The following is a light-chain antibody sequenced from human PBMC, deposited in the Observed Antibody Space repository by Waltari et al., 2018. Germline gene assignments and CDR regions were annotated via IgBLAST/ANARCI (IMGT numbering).Light chain of an antibody. Sequence: DIQMTQSPSFLSASVGDRVTITCRASQSISSYLNWYQQKPGKAPKLLIYAASSLQSGVPSRFSGSGSGTDFTLTISSLQPEDFATYYCQQSYSTPPTFGQGTRLEI. V-gene: IGKV1-39*01. CDR1: QSISSY. CDR3: QQSYSTPPT. J-gene: IGKJ5*01. CDR2: AAS.